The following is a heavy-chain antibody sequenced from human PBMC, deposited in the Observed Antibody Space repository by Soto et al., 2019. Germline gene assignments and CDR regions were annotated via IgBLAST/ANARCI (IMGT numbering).Heavy chain of an antibody. CDR1: GGSFSGYY. V-gene: IGHV4-34*01. CDR2: INHSGST. J-gene: IGHJ3*02. D-gene: IGHD5-12*01. Sequence: ETLSLTCAVYGGSFSGYYWSWIRQPPGKGLEWIGEINHSGSTNYNPSLKSRVTISVDTSKNQFSLKLSSVTAADTAVYYCARGPYLSGYVYAFDIWGQGTMVTVSS. CDR3: ARGPYLSGYVYAFDI.